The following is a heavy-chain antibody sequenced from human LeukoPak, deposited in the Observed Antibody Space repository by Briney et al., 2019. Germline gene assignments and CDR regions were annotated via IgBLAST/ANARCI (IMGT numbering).Heavy chain of an antibody. V-gene: IGHV1-2*02. J-gene: IGHJ5*02. Sequence: ASVKVSCKASGYTFTGYYMHWVRQAPGQGLEWMGWINPNSGGTNFAQKFQGRVTMTRDTSISTAYMELSRLRSDDTAVYYCARDPSSGWYLKGWFDPWGQGTLVTVSS. CDR2: INPNSGGT. CDR1: GYTFTGYY. CDR3: ARDPSSGWYLKGWFDP. D-gene: IGHD6-19*01.